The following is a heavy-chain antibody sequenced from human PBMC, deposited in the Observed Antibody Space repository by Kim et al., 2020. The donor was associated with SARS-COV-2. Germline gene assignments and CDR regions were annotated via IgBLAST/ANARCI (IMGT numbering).Heavy chain of an antibody. CDR3: TTDHMITFGGVIVIENGY. V-gene: IGHV3-15*01. J-gene: IGHJ4*02. Sequence: GRFTISRDDSKNTLYLQMNSLKTEDTAVYYCTTDHMITFGGVIVIENGYWGQGTLVTVSS. D-gene: IGHD3-16*02.